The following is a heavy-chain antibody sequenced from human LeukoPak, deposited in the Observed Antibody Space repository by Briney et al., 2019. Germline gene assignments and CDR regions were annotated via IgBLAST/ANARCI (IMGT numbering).Heavy chain of an antibody. D-gene: IGHD5-18*01. CDR1: GFTFSSYA. CDR2: ISGSGGST. Sequence: GGSLRLSCAASGFTFSSYAMSWVRQAPGKGLGWVSAISGSGGSTYYADSVKGRFTISRDNSKNTLYLQMNSLRVEDTAVYYCAKEQYSYGYDFAVDYWGQGTLVTVSS. J-gene: IGHJ4*02. CDR3: AKEQYSYGYDFAVDY. V-gene: IGHV3-23*01.